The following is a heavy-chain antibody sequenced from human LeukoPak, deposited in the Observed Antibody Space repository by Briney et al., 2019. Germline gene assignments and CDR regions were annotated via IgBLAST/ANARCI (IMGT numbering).Heavy chain of an antibody. Sequence: PSETLSLTCTVSGASIGTSSWGWVRQPAGKGLEWMGRIDSSGTANYNPPLTSRVTLSIDTSRNHISLKLGSVTAADTAVYYCARVVRGVYDYWGQGTLVIVSS. V-gene: IGHV4-4*07. D-gene: IGHD3-10*01. J-gene: IGHJ4*02. CDR3: ARVVRGVYDY. CDR1: GASIGTSS. CDR2: IDSSGTA.